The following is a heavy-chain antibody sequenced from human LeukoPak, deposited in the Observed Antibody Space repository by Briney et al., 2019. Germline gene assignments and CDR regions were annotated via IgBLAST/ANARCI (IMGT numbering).Heavy chain of an antibody. Sequence: GGSLRLSCEVTGFTFEDYSMFWVRQVPGKGLEWVALISWNGGSTKYVDSVKGRFTISRDNAQNSLYLQMDSLRAEDTAVYYCARDSGPADPEAFDIWGQGTMVTVSS. V-gene: IGHV3-20*04. D-gene: IGHD1-14*01. CDR3: ARDSGPADPEAFDI. CDR1: GFTFEDYS. J-gene: IGHJ3*02. CDR2: ISWNGGST.